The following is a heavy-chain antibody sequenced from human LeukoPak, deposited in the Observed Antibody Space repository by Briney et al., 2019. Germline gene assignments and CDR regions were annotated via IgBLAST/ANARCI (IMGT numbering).Heavy chain of an antibody. J-gene: IGHJ6*04. CDR1: GFTVTGSY. V-gene: IGHV3-53*01. CDR2: IYLGGGT. D-gene: IGHD3-16*01. Sequence: GGSLRLPCAASGFTVTGSYMTWVRHAPGKGLERVSIIYLGGGTSYATSVRGRFTVSRDNSKHTLDLQMNSLRAEDTAVYYCARGASPDVWGKGTTVTVSS. CDR3: ARGASPDV.